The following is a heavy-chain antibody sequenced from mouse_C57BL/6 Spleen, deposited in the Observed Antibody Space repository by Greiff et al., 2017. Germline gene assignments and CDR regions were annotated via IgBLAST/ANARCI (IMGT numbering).Heavy chain of an antibody. D-gene: IGHD2-4*01. CDR1: GYTFTSYW. CDR2: IHPNSGST. J-gene: IGHJ2*01. V-gene: IGHV1-64*01. Sequence: QVQLQQPGAELVKPGASVKLSCTASGYTFTSYWLHWVKQRPGQGLEWIGMIHPNSGSTNYNEKFKSKATLPVDKSSSTAYMQLSSLTSEDSSVYYCASIYYDYDGGVVGFDYWAQGATLTVSS. CDR3: ASIYYDYDGGVVGFDY.